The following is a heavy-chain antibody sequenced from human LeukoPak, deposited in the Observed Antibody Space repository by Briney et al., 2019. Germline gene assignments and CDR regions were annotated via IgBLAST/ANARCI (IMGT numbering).Heavy chain of an antibody. D-gene: IGHD2-2*02. V-gene: IGHV4-59*01. CDR1: DGSFSGYY. CDR3: ARVVPAAIGFYYYYMDV. Sequence: PSETLSLTCAVYDGSFSGYYWSWIRQPPGKGLEWIGYIYYSGSTNYNPSLKSRVTISVDTSKNQFSLKLSSVTAADTAVYYCARVVPAAIGFYYYYMDVWGKGTTVTVSS. CDR2: IYYSGST. J-gene: IGHJ6*03.